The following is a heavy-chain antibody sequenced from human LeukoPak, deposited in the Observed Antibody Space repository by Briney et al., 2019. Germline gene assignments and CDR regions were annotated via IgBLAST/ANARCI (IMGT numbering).Heavy chain of an antibody. CDR3: ARKLRLGGNWFDP. D-gene: IGHD1-26*01. Sequence: ASVKVSCKTSGGTFTSYAITWVRQAPGQGLEWMGKIIPISGTTNYAQKFQGRVTFSADESTSTAYMELSSLRSEDTALYYCARKLRLGGNWFDPWGQGTLVTVSS. CDR1: GGTFTSYA. J-gene: IGHJ5*02. CDR2: IIPISGTT. V-gene: IGHV1-69*15.